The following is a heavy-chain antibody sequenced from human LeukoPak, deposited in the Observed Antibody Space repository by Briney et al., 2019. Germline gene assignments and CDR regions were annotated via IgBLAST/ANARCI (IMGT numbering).Heavy chain of an antibody. V-gene: IGHV4-59*08. CDR1: GGSISSYY. CDR3: ARSRDYDILTGYYNGWFDP. D-gene: IGHD3-9*01. J-gene: IGHJ5*02. Sequence: SETLSLTRTVSGGSISSYYWSWIRQPPGKGLEWIGYIYYSGSTNYNPSLKSRVTISVDTSKNQFSLKLSSVTAADTAVYYCARSRDYDILTGYYNGWFDPWGQGTLVTVSS. CDR2: IYYSGST.